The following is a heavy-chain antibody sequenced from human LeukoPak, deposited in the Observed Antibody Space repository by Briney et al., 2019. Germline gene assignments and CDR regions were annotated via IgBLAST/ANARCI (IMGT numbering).Heavy chain of an antibody. J-gene: IGHJ6*03. CDR1: GGSTSSSSYY. Sequence: SETLSLTCPVPGGSTSSSSYYWGRIRQPPGKGLEWIGSIYYSGSTYYNPSLKSRFTISVDTSKNQFALKLTSVTAADTAVYCCARGYFSVYMDVWGKGTTVTVSS. V-gene: IGHV4-39*06. D-gene: IGHD5-18*01. CDR2: IYYSGST. CDR3: ARGYFSVYMDV.